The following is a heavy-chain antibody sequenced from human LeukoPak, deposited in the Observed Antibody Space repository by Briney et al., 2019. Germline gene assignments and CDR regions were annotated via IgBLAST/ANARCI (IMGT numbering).Heavy chain of an antibody. CDR1: GGSISSSSYY. V-gene: IGHV4-39*07. D-gene: IGHD3-10*01. J-gene: IGHJ6*03. CDR2: IYYSGST. CDR3: ARTVSGYYYYMDV. Sequence: NSSETLSLTCTVSGGSISSSSYYWGWIRQPPGKGLEWIGSIYYSGSTYYNPSLKSRVTISVDTSKNQFSLKLSSVTAADTAVYYCARTVSGYYYYMDVWGKGTTVTVSS.